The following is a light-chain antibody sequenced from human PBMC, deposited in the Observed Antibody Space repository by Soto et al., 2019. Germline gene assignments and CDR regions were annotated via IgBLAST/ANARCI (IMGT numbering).Light chain of an antibody. J-gene: IGKJ2*01. Sequence: ELVMTQSPATLSVNPGERATLSCRASQSVSNNLAWYQQKPGQTPRLLIYGASTRATGIPVRFSGSGSGTEFTLTISSLQSEDFAVYYCQQYNNWPPVTFGQGTKVDIK. CDR1: QSVSNN. CDR2: GAS. CDR3: QQYNNWPPVT. V-gene: IGKV3-15*01.